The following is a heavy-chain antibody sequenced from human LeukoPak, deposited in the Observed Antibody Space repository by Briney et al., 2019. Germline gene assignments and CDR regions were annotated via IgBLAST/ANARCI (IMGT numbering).Heavy chain of an antibody. D-gene: IGHD6-19*01. Sequence: ASVKVSCKASGYTFTGYYMHWVRQAPGQGLEWMGRINPNSGGTNYAQKFQGRVTMTRDTSISTAYMELRSLRSDDTAVYYCARDPDSSGWYSSPKVPFDYWGQGTLVTVSS. V-gene: IGHV1-2*06. J-gene: IGHJ4*02. CDR3: ARDPDSSGWYSSPKVPFDY. CDR1: GYTFTGYY. CDR2: INPNSGGT.